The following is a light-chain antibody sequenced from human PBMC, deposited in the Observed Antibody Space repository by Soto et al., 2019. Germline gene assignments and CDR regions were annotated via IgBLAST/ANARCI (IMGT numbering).Light chain of an antibody. Sequence: DIQMTQYPSTLSASIGDRVTITCRASQNIRSWVAWYQQKPGKAPDLLIYSASGLESGAPSRFSGSGFGTEFTLTISSLHPDDFATYYCEQYNGDSGLTFGGGTKVESK. CDR1: QNIRSW. CDR2: SAS. CDR3: EQYNGDSGLT. J-gene: IGKJ4*01. V-gene: IGKV1-5*03.